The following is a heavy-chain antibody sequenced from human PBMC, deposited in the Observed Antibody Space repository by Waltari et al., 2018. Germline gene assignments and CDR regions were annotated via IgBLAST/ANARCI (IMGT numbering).Heavy chain of an antibody. CDR3: ARERVTYYYGMDV. D-gene: IGHD3-10*01. Sequence: QVQLVQSGAEVKKPGDSVKVSCKASGYTFTSYAMHWVRQAPGQRLEWMGLINAGNGNTKYSQNFQGRVTITRDTSASTAYMELSSLRSEDTAVYYCARERVTYYYGMDVWGQGTTVTVSS. J-gene: IGHJ6*02. V-gene: IGHV1-3*01. CDR1: GYTFTSYA. CDR2: INAGNGNT.